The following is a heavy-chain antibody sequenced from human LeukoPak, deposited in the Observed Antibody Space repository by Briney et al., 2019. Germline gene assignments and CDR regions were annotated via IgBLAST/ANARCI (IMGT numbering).Heavy chain of an antibody. V-gene: IGHV3-23*01. D-gene: IGHD1-26*01. CDR3: ARDPTSSWETAFDI. CDR2: LREGGDIR. J-gene: IGHJ3*02. CDR1: GFTLSSYA. Sequence: GGSLRLSCEASGFTLSSYAMTWVRQAPGKGLEWVSYLREGGDIRDYADSVKGRFTISRDNAKNSLYLQMNSLRAEDTAVYYCARDPTSSWETAFDIWGQGTMVTVSS.